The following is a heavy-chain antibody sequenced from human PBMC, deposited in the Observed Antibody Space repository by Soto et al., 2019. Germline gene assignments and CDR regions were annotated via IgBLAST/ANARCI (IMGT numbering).Heavy chain of an antibody. CDR2: INPNSGGT. D-gene: IGHD6-13*01. J-gene: IGHJ5*02. V-gene: IGHV1-2*02. Sequence: EASVKVSCKASGYTFTGYYMHWVRQAPGQGLEWMGWINPNSGGTNYAQKFQGRVTMTRDTSISTAYMELSRLRSDDTAVYYCARDREGIAAAGRRGNWLDPWGQGTLVTVYS. CDR3: ARDREGIAAAGRRGNWLDP. CDR1: GYTFTGYY.